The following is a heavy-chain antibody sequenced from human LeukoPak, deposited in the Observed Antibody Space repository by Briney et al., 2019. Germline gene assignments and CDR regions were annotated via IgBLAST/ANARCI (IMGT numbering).Heavy chain of an antibody. CDR2: ISSSGSTI. CDR1: GFTFSSYE. V-gene: IGHV3-48*03. D-gene: IGHD5-18*01. Sequence: PGGSLRLSCAASGFTFSSYEMNWVRQAPGKGLEWVSYISSSGSTIYYADSVKGRFTISRDNAKNSLYLQMNSLRAEDTAVYYCARDGLMRWLQLWHMDVWGKGTTVTVSS. CDR3: ARDGLMRWLQLWHMDV. J-gene: IGHJ6*03.